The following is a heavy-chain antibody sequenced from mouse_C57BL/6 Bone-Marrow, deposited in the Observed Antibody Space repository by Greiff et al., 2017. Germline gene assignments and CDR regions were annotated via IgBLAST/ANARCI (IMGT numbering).Heavy chain of an antibody. D-gene: IGHD2-12*01. CDR3: ARLPRWDYAMDY. V-gene: IGHV3-3*01. CDR1: GFSINSDCY. Sequence: DVMLVESGPSLVRPSQTLSLTCTVTGFSINSDCYWIWIRQFPGNKLEYIGYTFYSGITYYNPSLESRTYITRDTSKNQSSLKLSSVTTEDTATYYCARLPRWDYAMDYWGQGTSVTVSS. CDR2: TFYSGIT. J-gene: IGHJ4*01.